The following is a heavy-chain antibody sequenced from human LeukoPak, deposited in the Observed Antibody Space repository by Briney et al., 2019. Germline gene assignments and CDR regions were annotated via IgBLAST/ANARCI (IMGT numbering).Heavy chain of an antibody. CDR1: GFTFSNYC. Sequence: GGSLRLSCAASGFTFSNYCLTWVRQAPGKGLQWAATIKQDESEQYYVDSVKGRFTISRDNAKNSLLLQMNSLRAEDTAVYYCARDKGTVTPRGYYYYMDVWGKGTTVTVSS. CDR3: ARDKGTVTPRGYYYYMDV. CDR2: IKQDESEQ. J-gene: IGHJ6*03. V-gene: IGHV3-7*01. D-gene: IGHD4-11*01.